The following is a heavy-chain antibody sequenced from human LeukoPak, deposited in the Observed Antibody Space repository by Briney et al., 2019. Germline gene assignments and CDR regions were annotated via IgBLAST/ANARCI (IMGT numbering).Heavy chain of an antibody. Sequence: GGSLRLSCVASGFNFNSYGMTWVRQAPGKGLEWVSSISGGGGNTYYADPVKGRFTISRDNPKNKVYLQMNSLRAEDTAVYYCAKEWDYWGQGTLVTVSS. CDR3: AKEWDY. CDR2: ISGGGGNT. J-gene: IGHJ4*02. CDR1: GFNFNSYG. V-gene: IGHV3-23*01.